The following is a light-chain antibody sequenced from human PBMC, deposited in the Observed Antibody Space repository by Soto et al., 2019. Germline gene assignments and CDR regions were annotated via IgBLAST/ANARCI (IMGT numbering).Light chain of an antibody. CDR3: QNYNNVPRT. Sequence: DIQMTQSPSSLSAFVGDRVTITCRASQGISNYLAWYQQKPGKVHNLLIYTASTLQSGVPSRFSGSGSGTDFTLTISSLQPEDVATYYCQNYNNVPRTFGQGTKVEIK. V-gene: IGKV1-27*01. J-gene: IGKJ1*01. CDR1: QGISNY. CDR2: TAS.